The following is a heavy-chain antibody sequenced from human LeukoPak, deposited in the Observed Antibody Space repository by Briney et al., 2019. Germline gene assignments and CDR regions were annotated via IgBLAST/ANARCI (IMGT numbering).Heavy chain of an antibody. CDR3: ASPVTTYYYYGMDV. CDR1: GFTFSSYW. J-gene: IGHJ6*02. D-gene: IGHD4-17*01. V-gene: IGHV3-74*01. CDR2: INSDGSST. Sequence: GGSLRLSCAASGFTFSSYWMHWVRQAPGKGLVWVSRINSDGSSTSYADTVKGRFTISRDNAKNTLYLQMNSLRAEDTAVYYCASPVTTYYYYGMDVWGQGTTVTVSS.